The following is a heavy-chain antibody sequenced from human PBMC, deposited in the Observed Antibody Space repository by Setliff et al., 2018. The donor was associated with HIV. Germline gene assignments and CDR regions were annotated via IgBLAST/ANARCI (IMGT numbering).Heavy chain of an antibody. CDR2: IDHSGNT. CDR1: GGSFSGYY. CDR3: AKDRYTWNYGKNYMDV. V-gene: IGHV4-34*01. J-gene: IGHJ6*03. Sequence: SETLSLTCAVYGGSFSGYYWSCIRQPPGKGLEWIGEIDHSGNTNYNPSLKSRVTISVDASKNHFSLKLSSVTAADTAVYYCAKDRYTWNYGKNYMDVWGKGTTVTVSS. D-gene: IGHD1-7*01.